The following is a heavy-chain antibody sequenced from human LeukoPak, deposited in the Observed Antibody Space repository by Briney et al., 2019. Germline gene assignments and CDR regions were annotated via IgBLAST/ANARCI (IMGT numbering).Heavy chain of an antibody. D-gene: IGHD3-22*01. CDR1: GFTFSSYG. Sequence: GGTLRLSCAASGFTFSSYGMHWVRQAPGKGLEWVAVISYDGSNKYYADSVKGRFTISRDNSKNTLYLQMNSLRAEDTAVYYCAKDGDYYDSRGGYYYYGMDVWGQGTTVTVSS. CDR3: AKDGDYYDSRGGYYYYGMDV. V-gene: IGHV3-30*18. CDR2: ISYDGSNK. J-gene: IGHJ6*02.